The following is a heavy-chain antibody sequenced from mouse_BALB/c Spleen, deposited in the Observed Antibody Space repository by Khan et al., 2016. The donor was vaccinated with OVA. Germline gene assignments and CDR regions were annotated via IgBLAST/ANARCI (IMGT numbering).Heavy chain of an antibody. V-gene: IGHV3-2*02. J-gene: IGHJ2*01. CDR1: GYSITSDYA. CDR2: ISYSGNT. CDR3: ARIQGGDFDY. D-gene: IGHD3-2*02. Sequence: EVQLQESGPGLVKPSQSLSLTCTVTGYSITSDYAWNWIRQFPGNKLEWMGYISYSGNTKYTPSLKSRISITRDTSKNQFFLQLNFVTIEDTATYDCARIQGGDFDYWGQGTTLTVSS.